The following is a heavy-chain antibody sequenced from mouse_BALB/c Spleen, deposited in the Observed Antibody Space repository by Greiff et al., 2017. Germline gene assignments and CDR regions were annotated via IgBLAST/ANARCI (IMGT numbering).Heavy chain of an antibody. V-gene: IGHV2-2*02. CDR2: IWSGGST. D-gene: IGHD2-4*01. CDR1: GFTFSSYA. Sequence: VKLVESGGGLVKPGGSLKLSCAASGFTFSSYAMSWVRQTPGKGLEWLGVIWSGGSTDYNAAFISRLSISKDNSKSQVFFKMNSLQANDTAIYYCATYYDYDWYAMDYWGQGTSVTVSS. CDR3: ATYYDYDWYAMDY. J-gene: IGHJ4*01.